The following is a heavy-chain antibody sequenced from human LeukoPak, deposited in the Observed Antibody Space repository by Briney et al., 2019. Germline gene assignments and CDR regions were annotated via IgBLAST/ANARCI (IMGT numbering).Heavy chain of an antibody. CDR2: IIPLLGIA. D-gene: IGHD5-18*01. CDR3: ARDGRRRGYSYGYGFHYYYYGMDV. Sequence: SVKVSCKASGGTFSSYTISWVRQAPGQGLEWMGRIIPLLGIANYAQKFQGRVTITADKSTSTAYMELSSLRSEDTAVYYCARDGRRRGYSYGYGFHYYYYGMDVWGQGTTVTVSS. CDR1: GGTFSSYT. V-gene: IGHV1-69*04. J-gene: IGHJ6*02.